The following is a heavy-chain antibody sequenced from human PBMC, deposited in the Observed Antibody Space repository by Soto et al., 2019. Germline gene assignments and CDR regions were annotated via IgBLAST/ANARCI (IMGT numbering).Heavy chain of an antibody. V-gene: IGHV4-34*01. D-gene: IGHD1-26*01. CDR3: ARIQVGAETGFYY. Sequence: QVQLQQWGAGLLKPSETLSLTCAVYGGSFRGYDWSWIRQPPGKWLEWIGEINNSGRTNYNPSHKNRDTISVDTSKNHFALKLGTVTAADTAVYYCARIQVGAETGFYYWGKGTLVTVTS. J-gene: IGHJ4*02. CDR2: INNSGRT. CDR1: GGSFRGYD.